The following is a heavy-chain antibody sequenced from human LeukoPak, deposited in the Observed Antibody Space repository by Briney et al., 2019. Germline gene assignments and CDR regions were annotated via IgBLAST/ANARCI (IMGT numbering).Heavy chain of an antibody. D-gene: IGHD3-10*01. CDR2: IYYSGST. CDR3: ARALRGGGRIRY. Sequence: SETLSLTCTVSGGSISSSSYYWGWIRQPPGKGLEWIGYIYYSGSTYYNPSLKSRVTISVDTSKNQFSLKLSSVTAADTAVYYCARALRGGGRIRYWGQGTLVTVSS. J-gene: IGHJ4*02. CDR1: GGSISSSSYY. V-gene: IGHV4-30-4*08.